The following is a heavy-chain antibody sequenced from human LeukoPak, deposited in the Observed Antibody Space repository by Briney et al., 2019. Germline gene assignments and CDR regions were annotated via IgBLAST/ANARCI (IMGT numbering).Heavy chain of an antibody. J-gene: IGHJ4*02. V-gene: IGHV4-34*01. CDR1: GGSFSGYY. D-gene: IGHD6-6*01. CDR2: INHSGST. CDR3: ARGVSSIAARRAGYFDY. Sequence: SETLSLTCAVYGGSFSGYYWSWIRQPPGKGLEWIGEINHSGSTNYNPSLKSRVTISVDTSKNQFSLKLSSVTAADTAVYCCARGVSSIAARRAGYFDYWGQGTLVTVSS.